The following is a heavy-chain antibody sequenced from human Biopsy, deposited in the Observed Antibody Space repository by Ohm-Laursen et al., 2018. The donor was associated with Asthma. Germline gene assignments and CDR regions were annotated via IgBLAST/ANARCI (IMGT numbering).Heavy chain of an antibody. CDR2: INAGNGNT. D-gene: IGHD3-9*01. V-gene: IGHV1-3*01. J-gene: IGHJ3*02. CDR1: GYTFISYA. CDR3: ARTYYDFLTGQVNDAFAM. Sequence: GASVKVSCKPSGYTFISYAIHWVRQAPGQRLEWMGWINAGNGNTKYSQKFQGRVTITRDTSASTAYMELSSLRSEGTAVYYRARTYYDFLTGQVNDAFAMWGQGTMVTVSS.